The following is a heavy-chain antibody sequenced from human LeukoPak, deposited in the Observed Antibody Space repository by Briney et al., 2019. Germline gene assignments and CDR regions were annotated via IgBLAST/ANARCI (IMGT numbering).Heavy chain of an antibody. CDR3: ARAGYSDPHLDF. V-gene: IGHV3-23*01. CDR1: GFPFSSYA. D-gene: IGHD5-18*01. Sequence: AGGSLRLSCATSGFPFSSYAVTWVRQAPGKGLEWVSTISGSAGSTYYEDSVRGRFTISRDNSKNTLYLQMNSLRAEDTAAYYCARAGYSDPHLDFWGQGTLVTVSS. CDR2: ISGSAGST. J-gene: IGHJ4*02.